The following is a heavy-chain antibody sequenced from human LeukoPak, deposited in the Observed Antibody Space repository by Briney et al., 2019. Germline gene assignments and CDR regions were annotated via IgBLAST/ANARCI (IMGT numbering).Heavy chain of an antibody. J-gene: IGHJ4*02. CDR1: GFTFSSYA. CDR3: AKVRGSIGLYYFDY. D-gene: IGHD3-10*01. V-gene: IGHV3-23*01. CDR2: ISGSGGST. Sequence: GGSLRLSCAASGFTFSSYAVSWVRQAPGKGLEWVSAISGSGGSTYYADSVKGRFTISRDNSKNTLYLQMNSLRAEDTAVYYCAKVRGSIGLYYFDYWGQGTLVTVSS.